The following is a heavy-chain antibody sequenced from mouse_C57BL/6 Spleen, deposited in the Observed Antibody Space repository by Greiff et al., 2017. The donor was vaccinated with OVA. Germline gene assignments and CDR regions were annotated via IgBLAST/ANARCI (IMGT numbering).Heavy chain of an antibody. Sequence: VKLQESGAELARPGASVKLSCKASGYTFTSYGISWVKQRTGQGLEWIGEIYPRSGNTYYNEKFKGKATLTADKSSSTAYMELRSLTSEDSAVYFCARRDGSSYSAWFAYWGQGTLVTVSA. CDR2: IYPRSGNT. D-gene: IGHD1-1*01. J-gene: IGHJ3*01. CDR1: GYTFTSYG. CDR3: ARRDGSSYSAWFAY. V-gene: IGHV1-81*01.